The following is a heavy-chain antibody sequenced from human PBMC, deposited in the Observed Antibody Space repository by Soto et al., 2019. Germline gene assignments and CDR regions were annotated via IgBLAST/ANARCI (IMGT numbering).Heavy chain of an antibody. Sequence: PSETLSLTCTVSGGSISSSSYYWGWIRQPPGKGLERIGSIYYSGSTYYNPSLKSRVTISVDTSKNQFSLKLSSVTAADTAVYYCARLFPRVVPAAIYFDYWGQGTLVTVSS. J-gene: IGHJ4*02. CDR1: GGSISSSSYY. D-gene: IGHD2-2*01. CDR2: IYYSGST. CDR3: ARLFPRVVPAAIYFDY. V-gene: IGHV4-39*01.